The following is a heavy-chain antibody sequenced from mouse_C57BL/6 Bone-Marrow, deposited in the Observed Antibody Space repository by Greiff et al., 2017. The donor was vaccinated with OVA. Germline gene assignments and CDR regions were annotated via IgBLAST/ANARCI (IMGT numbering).Heavy chain of an antibody. J-gene: IGHJ2*01. CDR1: GYTFTSYW. Sequence: VQLQQPGAELVKPGASVKLSCKASGYTFTSYWMHWVKQRPGQGLEWIGRIDPNSGGTKYNEKFKSKATLTVDKPSSTAYMQLSSLTSEDSAVYYCARFQYYGSGDYWGQGTTLTVSS. CDR2: IDPNSGGT. V-gene: IGHV1-72*01. CDR3: ARFQYYGSGDY. D-gene: IGHD1-1*01.